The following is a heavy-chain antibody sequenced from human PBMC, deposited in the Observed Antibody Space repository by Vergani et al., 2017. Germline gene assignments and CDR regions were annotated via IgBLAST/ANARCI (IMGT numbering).Heavy chain of an antibody. Sequence: QVQLQQWGAGLLKPSETLSLTCAVYGGSFSGYYWSWICQPPGKGLEWIGVINHSGSTNYNPSPKSRVTISVDTSRNQCSLKLGSVTAADTAVYYCAGGLVNWIFFRWWFDPWGQGTLVTVSS. CDR2: INHSGST. D-gene: IGHD1-20*01. J-gene: IGHJ5*02. CDR3: AGGLVNWIFFRWWFDP. V-gene: IGHV4-34*01. CDR1: GGSFSGYY.